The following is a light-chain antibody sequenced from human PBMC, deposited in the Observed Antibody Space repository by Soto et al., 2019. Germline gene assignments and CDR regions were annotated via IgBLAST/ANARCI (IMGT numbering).Light chain of an antibody. CDR1: QSVSSN. Sequence: EIVMTQPPETVSVSPGERAPLSCRASQSVSSNLAWYQQKPGQAPRLLIFVASIRDTGIPDRFSGSGSGTDFTLTICRLESEDFAVYYCQLYGGSPRTFCQGSKVDIK. J-gene: IGKJ1*01. CDR3: QLYGGSPRT. CDR2: VAS. V-gene: IGKV3-20*01.